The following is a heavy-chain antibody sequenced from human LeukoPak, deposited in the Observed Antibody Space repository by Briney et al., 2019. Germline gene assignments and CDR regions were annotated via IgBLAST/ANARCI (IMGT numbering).Heavy chain of an antibody. D-gene: IGHD6-19*01. CDR3: AKDSGLMAVAGTDYFDY. CDR2: ISWDSGSI. J-gene: IGHJ4*02. V-gene: IGHV3-9*01. CDR1: GFTFYDYA. Sequence: GGSLRLSCAASGFTFYDYAMHWVRQAPGKGLEWVSGISWDSGSIGYADFVKGRFTISRDNAKNSLYLQMNSLRAEDTALYYCAKDSGLMAVAGTDYFDYWGQGTLVTVSS.